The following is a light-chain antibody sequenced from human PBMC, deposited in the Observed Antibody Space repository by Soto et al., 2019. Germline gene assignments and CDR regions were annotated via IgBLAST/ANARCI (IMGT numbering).Light chain of an antibody. Sequence: DIVMTHSPLSLPVTPGEPASISCRSSQSLLHSNGYNYLDWYLQKPGQSPQLLIYLGSNRASGVPARFSGSGSGTDFTLKISTVEAEDVGVYYCMQPIHSWTFVQVTKVDIX. CDR3: MQPIHSWT. CDR2: LGS. J-gene: IGKJ1*01. CDR1: QSLLHSNGYNY. V-gene: IGKV2-28*01.